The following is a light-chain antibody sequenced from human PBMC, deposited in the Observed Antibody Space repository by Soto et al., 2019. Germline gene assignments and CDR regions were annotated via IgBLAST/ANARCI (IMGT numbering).Light chain of an antibody. CDR3: QQRRNWPIT. CDR1: ENVNTY. CDR2: DAS. Sequence: EIVLTQSPATLSLSPRERATLSCRASENVNTYLAWYQQKPGQVPRLLMYDASNRATGIPARFSGSGSGTDFTLPISSLEPEDFAVYYCQQRRNWPITFGGGTKVEIK. V-gene: IGKV3-11*01. J-gene: IGKJ4*01.